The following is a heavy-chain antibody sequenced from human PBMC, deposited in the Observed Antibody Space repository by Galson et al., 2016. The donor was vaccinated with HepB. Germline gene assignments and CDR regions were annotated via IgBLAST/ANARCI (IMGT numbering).Heavy chain of an antibody. V-gene: IGHV3-66*01. Sequence: SLRLSCAASGATVRNNYMSWVRQAPGRGLEWVSVIYSGGDTFYADSVKGRFTISRDNSKNTLYLQTNSLRAEDTAVYYCARDTWTWNGGQGTRVTVSS. CDR2: IYSGGDT. J-gene: IGHJ4*02. CDR1: GATVRNNY. CDR3: ARDTWTWN. D-gene: IGHD3/OR15-3a*01.